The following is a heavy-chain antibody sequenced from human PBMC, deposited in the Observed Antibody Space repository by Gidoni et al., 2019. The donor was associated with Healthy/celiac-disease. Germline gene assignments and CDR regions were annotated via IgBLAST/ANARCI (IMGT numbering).Heavy chain of an antibody. Sequence: QVQLVESWGGVVQPGRSLRLSCAASGFTFRSYGLHWVRQAPGRGLEWVAVISYDGSDKYHADSVNGRFTISRDNSKNTLSLQINNLRAEDTAVYYCAKDGFNCTSNSCTSFFDSWGQGTLVTVSS. CDR3: AKDGFNCTSNSCTSFFDS. J-gene: IGHJ4*02. CDR1: GFTFRSYG. V-gene: IGHV3-30*18. D-gene: IGHD2-2*01. CDR2: ISYDGSDK.